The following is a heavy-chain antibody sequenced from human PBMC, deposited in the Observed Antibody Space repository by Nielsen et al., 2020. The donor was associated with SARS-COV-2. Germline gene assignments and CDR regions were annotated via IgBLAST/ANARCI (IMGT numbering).Heavy chain of an antibody. D-gene: IGHD4-17*01. V-gene: IGHV3-7*01. CDR1: GFNIRGYW. Sequence: GGSLRLSCVVSGFNIRGYWMTWVRQVPGKGLEWVGNIKLDGSEKYYVDSVKGRFTISRYNARNTLFLQMNSLRVEDTAVYYCARVGFYGDPEYLDYWGPGTLVTVSS. J-gene: IGHJ4*02. CDR3: ARVGFYGDPEYLDY. CDR2: IKLDGSEK.